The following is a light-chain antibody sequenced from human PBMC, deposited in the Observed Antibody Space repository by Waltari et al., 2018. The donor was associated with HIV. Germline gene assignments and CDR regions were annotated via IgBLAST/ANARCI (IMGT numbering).Light chain of an antibody. J-gene: IGKJ3*01. CDR1: QTVSSNY. CDR3: QQYDTSPT. CDR2: DAS. Sequence: IVFTQSPGTLSLSPGERATLSCRASQTVSSNYLAWYQQKPGQAPTLLIYDASSRATGIPDRFSGSGSGTDFTLTINRLEPEDFAVYYCQQYDTSPTFGPGTKVDI. V-gene: IGKV3-20*01.